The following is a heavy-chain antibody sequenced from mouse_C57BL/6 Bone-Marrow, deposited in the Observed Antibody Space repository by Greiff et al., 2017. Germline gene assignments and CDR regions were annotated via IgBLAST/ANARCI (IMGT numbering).Heavy chain of an antibody. J-gene: IGHJ2*01. V-gene: IGHV1-81*01. D-gene: IGHD2-3*01. Sequence: QVQLQQSGAELARPGASVKLSCKASGYTFTSYGISWVKQRTGQGLEWIGEIYPRSGNTYYNEKFKGKATLTADKSSSTAYMELRSLTSDDSAVYFCARVGWLLRGGYYFDYGGQGTTLTVSS. CDR3: ARVGWLLRGGYYFDY. CDR2: IYPRSGNT. CDR1: GYTFTSYG.